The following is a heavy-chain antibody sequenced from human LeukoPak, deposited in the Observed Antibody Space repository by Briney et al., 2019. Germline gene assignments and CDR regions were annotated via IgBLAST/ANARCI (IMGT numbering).Heavy chain of an antibody. CDR2: INPNSGGT. D-gene: IGHD3-22*01. Sequence: ASVKVSCKASGYTFTGYYMHWVRQAPGQGLEWMGWINPNSGGTNYAQKFQGSVTMTRDASTNTVYMELSSLRSDDTAVYYCARGGPVGNYDSSGYYLHWGQGTLVTVSS. J-gene: IGHJ4*02. CDR3: ARGGPVGNYDSSGYYLH. V-gene: IGHV1-2*02. CDR1: GYTFTGYY.